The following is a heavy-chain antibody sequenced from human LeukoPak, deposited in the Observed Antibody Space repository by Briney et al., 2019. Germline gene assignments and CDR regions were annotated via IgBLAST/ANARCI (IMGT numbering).Heavy chain of an antibody. D-gene: IGHD3-10*01. V-gene: IGHV4-39*07. CDR2: VYHRGNT. CDR1: GGSISSGGYY. Sequence: SETLSLTCTVSGGSISSGGYYWSWIRQHPGKGLEWIGEVYHRGNTNYNPSLKSRVTVSVDKSKNQFSLKLSSVTAADTAVYYCARAPRGAGALDYWGQGTLVTVSS. J-gene: IGHJ4*02. CDR3: ARAPRGAGALDY.